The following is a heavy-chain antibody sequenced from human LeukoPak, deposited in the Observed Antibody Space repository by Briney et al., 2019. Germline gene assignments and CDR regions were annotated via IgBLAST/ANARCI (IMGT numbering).Heavy chain of an antibody. V-gene: IGHV4-39*07. J-gene: IGHJ4*02. D-gene: IGHD2-15*01. CDR1: GDSISSSNYY. CDR2: VHYSGST. Sequence: ASETLSLTCTVSGDSISSSNYYWGWIRQPPGKGLEWIGSVHYSGSTYYNPSLKSRLTISPDTSKNQFSLKLTSVTAADTAVYYCARDPRDSTPFDYWGQGTLVTVSS. CDR3: ARDPRDSTPFDY.